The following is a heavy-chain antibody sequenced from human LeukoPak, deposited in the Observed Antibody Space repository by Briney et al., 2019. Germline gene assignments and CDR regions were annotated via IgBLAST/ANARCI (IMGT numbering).Heavy chain of an antibody. J-gene: IGHJ6*03. CDR1: GYTFTRYY. CDR2: IKPNSGGT. V-gene: IGHV1-2*02. D-gene: IGHD3-10*01. Sequence: ASVKVSCKASGYTFTRYYMHWVGQAPGQGVEWMGWIKPNSGGTNYAQKFQGRVTMTRDTSISTAYMELSRLRSDDTAVYYCARDLLLWFGEVHYYYYYMDVWGKGTTVTVSS. CDR3: ARDLLLWFGEVHYYYYYMDV.